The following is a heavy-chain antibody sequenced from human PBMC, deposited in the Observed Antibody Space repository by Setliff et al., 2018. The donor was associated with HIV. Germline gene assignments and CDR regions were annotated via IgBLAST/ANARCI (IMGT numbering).Heavy chain of an antibody. V-gene: IGHV4-39*01. J-gene: IGHJ4*02. Sequence: KTSETLSLTCTVSGGSITRTPYYRGWIRQPPGKGLEWIGSIHHSGTAYDNPSLKSRVTISVDPSKNQILLRLSSVTAADTAVYYCARLSGGMVPNYWGQGTLVTVSS. CDR1: GGSITRTPYY. CDR2: IHHSGTA. CDR3: ARLSGGMVPNY. D-gene: IGHD3-10*01.